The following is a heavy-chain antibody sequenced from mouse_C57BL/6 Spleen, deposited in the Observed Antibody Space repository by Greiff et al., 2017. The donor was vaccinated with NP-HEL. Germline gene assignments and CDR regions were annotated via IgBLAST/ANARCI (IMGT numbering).Heavy chain of an antibody. CDR2: INPSNGGT. CDR1: GYTFTDYY. Sequence: EVQLQQSGPELVKPGASVKISCKASGYTFTDYYMNWVKQSHGKSLEWIGDINPSNGGTSYNQKFKGKATLTVDKSSSTAYMELRSLTSEDSAVYYCARRIYYDYDYAMDYWGQGTSVTVSS. J-gene: IGHJ4*01. V-gene: IGHV1-26*01. D-gene: IGHD2-4*01. CDR3: ARRIYYDYDYAMDY.